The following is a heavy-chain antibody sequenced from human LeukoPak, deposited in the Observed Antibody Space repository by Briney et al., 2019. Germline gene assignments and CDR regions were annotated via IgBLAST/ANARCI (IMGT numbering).Heavy chain of an antibody. Sequence: SETLSLTCAVSGGSISSSNWWSWVRQPPGKGLEWIGEIYHSGSTNYNPSLKSRVTISVDKSKNQFSLKLSSVTAADTAVYYCARGRSSIAVAGRDYFDYWGQGTLVTVSS. CDR2: IYHSGST. D-gene: IGHD6-19*01. J-gene: IGHJ4*02. V-gene: IGHV4-4*02. CDR3: ARGRSSIAVAGRDYFDY. CDR1: GGSISSSNW.